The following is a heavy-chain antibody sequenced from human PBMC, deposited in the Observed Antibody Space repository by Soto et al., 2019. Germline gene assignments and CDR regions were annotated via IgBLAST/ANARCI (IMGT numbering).Heavy chain of an antibody. V-gene: IGHV3-11*04. Sequence: SDHDRRWIIQQPGKGMEWVSYISSSGSTIYYADSVKGRFTISRDNAKNTLYLQMNSLRAEDTAVYYCAKDGSYGSRSFDTWGQGTLLTVYS. CDR3: AKDGSYGSRSFDT. CDR1: SDHD. CDR2: ISSSGSTI. J-gene: IGHJ5*02. D-gene: IGHD3-10*01.